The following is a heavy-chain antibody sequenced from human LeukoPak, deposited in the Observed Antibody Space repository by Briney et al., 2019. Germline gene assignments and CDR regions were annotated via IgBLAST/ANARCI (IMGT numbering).Heavy chain of an antibody. CDR1: GFIFDDYA. J-gene: IGHJ4*02. D-gene: IGHD1-26*01. Sequence: GGSLRLSCAASGFIFDDYAMHWVRQAPGKGLQWVSGISWNSGNRGYADSVKGRFTISRDNAKNSLYLQMNSLRDEDTALYYCVKGQTATSSGSYPLDDWGQGTLVTVSS. CDR3: VKGQTATSSGSYPLDD. CDR2: ISWNSGNR. V-gene: IGHV3-9*01.